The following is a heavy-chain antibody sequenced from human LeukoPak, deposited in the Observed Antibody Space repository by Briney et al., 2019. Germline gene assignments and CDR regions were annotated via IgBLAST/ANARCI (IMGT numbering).Heavy chain of an antibody. CDR2: IYTSGST. D-gene: IGHD2-21*02. V-gene: IGHV4-4*07. J-gene: IGHJ5*02. CDR1: GGSISSYY. CDR3: AILRAYCGGDCYFDP. Sequence: SETLSLTCTVSGGSISSYYWSWIRQPAGKGLEWIGRIYTSGSTNYNPSLKSRVTISIDTSKNQFSLKLSSVTAADTAVYYCAILRAYCGGDCYFDPWGQGTLVTVSS.